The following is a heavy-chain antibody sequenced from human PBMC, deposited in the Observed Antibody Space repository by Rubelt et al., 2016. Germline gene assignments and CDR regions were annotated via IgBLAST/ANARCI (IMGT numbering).Heavy chain of an antibody. CDR2: INPNSGGT. CDR3: ARGNSGYDYGLDY. CDR1: GYTFTGYY. V-gene: IGHV1-2*01. D-gene: IGHD5-12*01. J-gene: IGHJ4*02. Sequence: QVQLVQSGAEVKKPGASVKVSCKASGYTFTGYYMHWVRQAPGQGLEWMGWINPNSGGTNYAQKVQGRVTSTRDTPVSTAYMELSRLTSDDTAVYYCARGNSGYDYGLDYWGQGTLVTVSS.